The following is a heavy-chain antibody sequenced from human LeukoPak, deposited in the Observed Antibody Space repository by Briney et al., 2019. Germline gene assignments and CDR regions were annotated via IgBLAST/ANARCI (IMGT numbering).Heavy chain of an antibody. CDR1: GFTFSDYY. Sequence: GGSLRLSCAASGFTFSDYYMNWVRQAPGKGLEWVSSISSSSSYIYYADSVKGRFTISRDDAKNSLYLQMNSLRAEDTAVYYCARGGYGDPVDYWGQGTLVTVSS. J-gene: IGHJ4*02. CDR3: ARGGYGDPVDY. D-gene: IGHD4-17*01. V-gene: IGHV3-21*01. CDR2: ISSSSSYI.